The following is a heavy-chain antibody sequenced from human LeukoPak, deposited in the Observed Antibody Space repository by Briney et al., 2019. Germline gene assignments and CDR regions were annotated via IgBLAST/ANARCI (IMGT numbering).Heavy chain of an antibody. J-gene: IGHJ4*02. CDR2: IYYSGST. D-gene: IGHD6-19*01. V-gene: IGHV4-59*01. Sequence: SETLSLTCTVSGGSISSYYWSWIRQPPGKGLEWIGYIYYSGSTNYNPSLKSRVTISVDTSKNQFSLKLSSVTAADTAVYYCARVSSGWYGFEDYWGQGTLVTVSS. CDR3: ARVSSGWYGFEDY. CDR1: GGSISSYY.